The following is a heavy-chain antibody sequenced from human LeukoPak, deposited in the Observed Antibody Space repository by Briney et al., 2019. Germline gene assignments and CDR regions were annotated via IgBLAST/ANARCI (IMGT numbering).Heavy chain of an antibody. CDR3: ARHYYDSGAYINAFDI. V-gene: IGHV4-59*08. CDR1: GGSIITYY. D-gene: IGHD3-22*01. J-gene: IGHJ3*02. Sequence: KASETLSLTCTVSGGSIITYYWSWIRQPAGKGLEWIGYIYYSGSTSYNPSLKSRVTISVDTSKNQFSLKLSSVTAADTAVYYCARHYYDSGAYINAFDIWGQGTMVTVSS. CDR2: IYYSGST.